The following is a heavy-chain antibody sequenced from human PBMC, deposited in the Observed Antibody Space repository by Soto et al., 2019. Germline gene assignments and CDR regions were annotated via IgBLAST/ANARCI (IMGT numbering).Heavy chain of an antibody. Sequence: GASQKSSCKGSGYSFTSYCMGWVRQMPGKGLESMGIIYPGDSDTRYSPSFQGQVTISADKSISTAYLQWSSLKASDTAMYYCAGGGVRGVVTRTRDYYGMDVWGQGTTVTVSS. J-gene: IGHJ6*02. CDR3: AGGGVRGVVTRTRDYYGMDV. V-gene: IGHV5-51*01. D-gene: IGHD3-10*01. CDR2: IYPGDSDT. CDR1: GYSFTSYC.